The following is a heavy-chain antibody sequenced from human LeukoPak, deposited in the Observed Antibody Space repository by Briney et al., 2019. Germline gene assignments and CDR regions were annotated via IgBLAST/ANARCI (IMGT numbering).Heavy chain of an antibody. Sequence: GSSVKVSCKASGGTFSSYAISWVRQAPGQGLEWVGRIIPIFGTANYAQKFQGRVTITTDESTSTAYMELSSLRSEDTAVYYWASGPDCSGGSCYSRSYYYMDVWGKGTTVTVSS. CDR3: ASGPDCSGGSCYSRSYYYMDV. CDR2: IIPIFGTA. V-gene: IGHV1-69*05. D-gene: IGHD2-15*01. J-gene: IGHJ6*03. CDR1: GGTFSSYA.